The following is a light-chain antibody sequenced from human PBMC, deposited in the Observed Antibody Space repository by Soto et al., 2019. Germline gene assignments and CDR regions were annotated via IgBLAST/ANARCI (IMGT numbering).Light chain of an antibody. CDR1: NIGSKS. V-gene: IGLV3-21*02. CDR2: DDR. CDR3: QEWDSNFDQWI. J-gene: IGLJ2*01. Sequence: SYELTQPPSVSVAPGQTATITCGGNNIGSKSVHVYQQRPGQAPVLVAYDDRDRPSGIPERFSGSNSGNTASLTISRVEVGDEAEYHCQEWDSNFDQWIFGGGTKLTVL.